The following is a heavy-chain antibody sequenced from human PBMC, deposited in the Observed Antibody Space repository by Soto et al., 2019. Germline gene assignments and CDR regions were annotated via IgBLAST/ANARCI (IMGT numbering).Heavy chain of an antibody. CDR2: INHRGSA. J-gene: IGHJ4*02. CDR3: ARNYCSGRTCYLFFAN. CDR1: GGSFSGYY. Sequence: ASETLSLTCAVYGGSFSGYYWSWIRQPPGKGLEWIGEINHRGSANYNPSLKSRVTISVDTSKNQFSLKLSSVTAADTAVYYCARNYCSGRTCYLFFANWGQGALVTVSS. D-gene: IGHD2-15*01. V-gene: IGHV4-34*01.